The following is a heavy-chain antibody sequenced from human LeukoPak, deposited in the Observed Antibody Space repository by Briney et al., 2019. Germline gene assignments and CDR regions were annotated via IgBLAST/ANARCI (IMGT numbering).Heavy chain of an antibody. CDR3: ARGITYYYGSGSYSVYYYYYYMDV. CDR1: GGSISSYY. D-gene: IGHD3-10*01. CDR2: IYYSGST. V-gene: IGHV4-59*01. Sequence: SETLSLTCTVSGGSISSYYWSWIRQPPGKGLEWIGYIYYSGSTNYNPSLKSRVTISVDTSKNQFSLKLSSVTAADTAVYYCARGITYYYGSGSYSVYYYYYYMDVWGKGTTVTISS. J-gene: IGHJ6*03.